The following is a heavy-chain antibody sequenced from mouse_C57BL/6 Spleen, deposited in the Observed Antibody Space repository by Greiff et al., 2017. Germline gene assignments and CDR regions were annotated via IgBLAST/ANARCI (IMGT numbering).Heavy chain of an antibody. V-gene: IGHV1-76*01. Sequence: QVQLKQSGAELVRPGASVKLSCKASGYTFTDYYINWVKQRPGQGLEWIARIYPGSGNTYYNEKFKGKATLTAEKSSSTAYMQLSSLTSEDSAVYFCARGLPYYYAMDYWGQGTSVTVSS. J-gene: IGHJ4*01. CDR1: GYTFTDYY. CDR3: ARGLPYYYAMDY. D-gene: IGHD5-5*01. CDR2: IYPGSGNT.